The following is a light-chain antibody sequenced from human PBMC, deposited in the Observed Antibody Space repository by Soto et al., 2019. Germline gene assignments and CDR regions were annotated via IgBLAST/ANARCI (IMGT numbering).Light chain of an antibody. V-gene: IGKV1-33*01. Sequence: DIQMTQSPSSLSASVGDRVTITCQASHDITSFLNWYQHKPGRAPKLLIYDACILEAGVPTRFSGSGSGTHFTFTISSLQPEDVATYYCQHCDYLPIFGPGTTVDFK. J-gene: IGKJ3*01. CDR3: QHCDYLPI. CDR2: DAC. CDR1: HDITSF.